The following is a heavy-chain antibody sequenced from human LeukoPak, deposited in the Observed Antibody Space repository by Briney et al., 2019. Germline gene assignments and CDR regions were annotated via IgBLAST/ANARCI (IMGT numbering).Heavy chain of an antibody. Sequence: SETLSLTCTVSGGSISSYYWSWIRQPPGKGLVWIGYIYYSGSTNYNPSLKSRVTISIDTSKNQFSLKLGSVTAADTAVYYCARSDTYCSGGSCPPNTFDALDIWGQGTMVTVSS. CDR2: IYYSGST. J-gene: IGHJ3*02. CDR1: GGSISSYY. CDR3: ARSDTYCSGGSCPPNTFDALDI. D-gene: IGHD2-15*01. V-gene: IGHV4-59*01.